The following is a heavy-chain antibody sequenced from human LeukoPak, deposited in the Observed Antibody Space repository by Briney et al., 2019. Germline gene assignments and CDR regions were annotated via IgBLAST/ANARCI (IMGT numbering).Heavy chain of an antibody. Sequence: SETLSLTCAVYGVSFSGYYWSWIRQPPGKGLEWIGEINHSGSTNYNPSLKSRVTISVDTSKNQFSLKLSSVTAADTAVYYCARPRGIAAAGTLYYWGQGTLVTVSS. CDR2: INHSGST. CDR1: GVSFSGYY. J-gene: IGHJ4*02. V-gene: IGHV4-34*01. D-gene: IGHD6-13*01. CDR3: ARPRGIAAAGTLYY.